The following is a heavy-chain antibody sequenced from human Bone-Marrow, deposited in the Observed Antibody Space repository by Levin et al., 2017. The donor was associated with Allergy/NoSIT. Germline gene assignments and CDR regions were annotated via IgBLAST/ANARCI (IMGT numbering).Heavy chain of an antibody. CDR1: GFLFRSYS. CDR3: VREPPYNYGPLDY. J-gene: IGHJ4*02. V-gene: IGHV3-48*01. Sequence: PGGSLRLSCAASGFLFRSYSMNWVRQAPGKGLQWISYISRSSDTVHYADSVRGRFTISRDNAKNSLYLQMNSLRGDDPAVYYGVREPPYNYGPLDYWGQGTLVTVSS. CDR2: ISRSSDTV. D-gene: IGHD1-1*01.